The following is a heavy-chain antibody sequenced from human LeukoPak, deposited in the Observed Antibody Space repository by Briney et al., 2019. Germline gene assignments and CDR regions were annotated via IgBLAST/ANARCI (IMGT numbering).Heavy chain of an antibody. CDR1: GGTFISYA. J-gene: IGHJ4*02. V-gene: IGHV1-69*13. D-gene: IGHD5-18*01. Sequence: SSVTVSYKASGGTFISYAIRWVRQAAGQGLEWMGGVIPIFGTANYPQKFQGRVTITADDSTNTAYMELSSLRSEDTAVYYCARDRDIVVHRGYSYGTFDYWGQGTLVTVSS. CDR3: ARDRDIVVHRGYSYGTFDY. CDR2: VIPIFGTA.